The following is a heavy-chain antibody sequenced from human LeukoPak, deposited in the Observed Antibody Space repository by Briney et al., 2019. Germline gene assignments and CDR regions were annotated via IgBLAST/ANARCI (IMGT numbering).Heavy chain of an antibody. CDR3: ARVEAATTNPRFGY. V-gene: IGHV4-31*03. J-gene: IGHJ4*02. CDR2: IYYSGTT. CDR1: GGSISSGEYY. D-gene: IGHD5-24*01. Sequence: TSETLSLTCTVSGGSISSGEYYWSWIRQHPGKGLEWIGYIYYSGTTHYNPSLRGRLTISVDTSKNQFSLTSVTAADTAMYYCARVEAATTNPRFGYWGQGALVTVSS.